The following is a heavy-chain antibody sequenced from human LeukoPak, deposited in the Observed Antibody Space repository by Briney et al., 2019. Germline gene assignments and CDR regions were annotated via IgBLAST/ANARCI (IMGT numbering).Heavy chain of an antibody. CDR1: GGSFSGYY. D-gene: IGHD3-22*01. J-gene: IGHJ4*02. CDR3: ARRDDSSGYHKIFDY. CDR2: IYYGENT. Sequence: SETLSLTCAVYGGSFSGYYWGWIRQPPGKGLEWIGNIYYGENTYYNPSLKSRVTISIDTSKNQFYLKLSSLTAADTAVYYCARRDDSSGYHKIFDYWGPGTLVTVSS. V-gene: IGHV4-34*01.